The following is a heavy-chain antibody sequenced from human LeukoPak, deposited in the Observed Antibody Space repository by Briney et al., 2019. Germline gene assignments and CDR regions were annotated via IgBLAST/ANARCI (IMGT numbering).Heavy chain of an antibody. CDR3: ARDDSALRFLGAGPDYYYYMDV. V-gene: IGHV1-2*02. CDR2: INPNSGGT. D-gene: IGHD3-3*01. CDR1: GYTFTGYY. J-gene: IGHJ6*03. Sequence: ASVKVSCKASGYTFTGYYMHWVRQAPGQGLEWMGWINPNSGGTNYAQKFQGRVTMTRDTSISTAYMELSRLRSDDTAVYYCARDDSALRFLGAGPDYYYYMDVWGKGTTVTVSS.